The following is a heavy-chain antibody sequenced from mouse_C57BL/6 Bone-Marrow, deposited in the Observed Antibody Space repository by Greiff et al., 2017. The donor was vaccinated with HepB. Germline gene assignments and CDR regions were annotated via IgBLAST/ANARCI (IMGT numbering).Heavy chain of an antibody. CDR1: GFTFSDYY. D-gene: IGHD1-1*01. V-gene: IGHV5-16*01. CDR3: ARDGDYGSSRYFDV. Sequence: EVKVVESEGGLVQPGSSMKLSCTASGFTFSDYYMAWVRQVPEKGLEWVANINYDGSSTYYLDSLKSRFIISRDNAKNILYLQMSSLKSEDTATYYCARDGDYGSSRYFDVWGTGTTVTVSS. J-gene: IGHJ1*03. CDR2: INYDGSST.